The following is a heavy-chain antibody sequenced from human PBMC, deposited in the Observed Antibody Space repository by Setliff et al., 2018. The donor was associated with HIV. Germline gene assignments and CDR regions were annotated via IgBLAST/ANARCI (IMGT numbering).Heavy chain of an antibody. CDR3: ARELLRSWDGSENSYKPYYFDY. CDR1: GGSISSHY. Sequence: SETLSLTCTVSGGSISSHYWSWIRQPPGKGLEWIGGIYYSGRTNYNPSLKSRVTISVDTSKNQFSLKLSSVTAADTAVYYCARELLRSWDGSENSYKPYYFDYWGQGTLVTVSS. CDR2: IYYSGRT. V-gene: IGHV4-59*11. D-gene: IGHD3-10*01. J-gene: IGHJ4*02.